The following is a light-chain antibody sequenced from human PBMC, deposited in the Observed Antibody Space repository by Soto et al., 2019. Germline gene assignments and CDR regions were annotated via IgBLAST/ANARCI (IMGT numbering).Light chain of an antibody. CDR2: DAS. V-gene: IGKV1-39*01. Sequence: DIPMTQSPSSVCASXGDRVTIHCRPSRSISSSLNGYQQKPGRAPKLXXYDASSLQSGGPSRFSGSGSATDFTRTISSRQPDDFATYYGQQSYSTPITFGQGTRLEI. CDR1: RSISSS. J-gene: IGKJ5*01. CDR3: QQSYSTPIT.